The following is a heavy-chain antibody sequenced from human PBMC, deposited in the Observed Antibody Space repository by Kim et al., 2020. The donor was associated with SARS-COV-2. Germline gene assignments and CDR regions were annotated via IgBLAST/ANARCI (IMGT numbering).Heavy chain of an antibody. D-gene: IGHD6-13*01. CDR3: ARGGLGSSSWYPDYYYYGMDV. CDR1: GYTFTGYY. Sequence: ASVKVSCKASGYTFTGYYMHWVRQAPGQGLEWMGWINPNSGGTNYAQKFQGWVTMTRDTSISTAYMELSRLRSDDTAVYYCARGGLGSSSWYPDYYYYGMDVWGQGTTVTVSS. CDR2: INPNSGGT. J-gene: IGHJ6*02. V-gene: IGHV1-2*04.